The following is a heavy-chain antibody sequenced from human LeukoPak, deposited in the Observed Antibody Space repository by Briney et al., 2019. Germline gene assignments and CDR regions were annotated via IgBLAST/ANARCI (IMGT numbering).Heavy chain of an antibody. CDR1: GGTFSSYA. Sequence: SVKVSCKASGGTFSSYAISWVRQAPGQGLEWMGGIIPIFGTANYAQKFQGRVTITADESTSTAYMELSSLRSEDTAVYYCASARGYSYGQLDYWGQGTLVTVSS. J-gene: IGHJ4*02. CDR2: IIPIFGTA. CDR3: ASARGYSYGQLDY. D-gene: IGHD5-18*01. V-gene: IGHV1-69*13.